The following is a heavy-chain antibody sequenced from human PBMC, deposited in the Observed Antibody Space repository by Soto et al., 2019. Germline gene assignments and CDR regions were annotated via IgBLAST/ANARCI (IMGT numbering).Heavy chain of an antibody. Sequence: QVQLVQSGDEVKKPGASVKVSCKASGYIFVYYGIAWVRKAPGQGLEWMGWISPYTGNTHSATKIQGRLTMTTDRSTSTAYMDRGSLTSDDTAVYYCVMVDNYVTPTPQDVWGQGTTVTVSS. CDR2: ISPYTGNT. J-gene: IGHJ6*02. CDR1: GYIFVYYG. V-gene: IGHV1-18*01. CDR3: VMVDNYVTPTPQDV. D-gene: IGHD3-16*01.